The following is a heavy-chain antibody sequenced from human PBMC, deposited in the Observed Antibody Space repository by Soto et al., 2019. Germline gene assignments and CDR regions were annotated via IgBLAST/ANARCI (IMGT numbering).Heavy chain of an antibody. CDR2: MYYSGST. CDR1: GDSISTSSSYY. CDR3: ARIKIVGIFTYYMDV. Sequence: SGTLSLTCTVSGDSISTSSSYYWGWIRQPPGKGLEWIANMYYSGSTYYNPSLKSRVTISLETSKNQFSLKLSSVTAADTAVYYCARIKIVGIFTYYMDVWGKGTTVTVSS. D-gene: IGHD3-3*01. V-gene: IGHV4-39*01. J-gene: IGHJ6*03.